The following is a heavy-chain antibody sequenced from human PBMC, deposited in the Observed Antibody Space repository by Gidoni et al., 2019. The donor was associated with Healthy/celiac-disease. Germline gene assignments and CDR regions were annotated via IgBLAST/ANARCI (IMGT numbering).Heavy chain of an antibody. CDR3: ARCHRTYPGNY. CDR2: INHSGRT. CDR1: GGSLRGYY. J-gene: IGHJ4*02. V-gene: IGHV4-34*01. Sequence: QVQLQQWGAGLLQPSETLSLTCAVYGGSLRGYYWSWIRQPPGKGLEWIGEINHSGRTNYNPSRKIRVTIAVDTSKNQFPLKLSSGTAADTAVYYCARCHRTYPGNYWGRGTLVTVSS.